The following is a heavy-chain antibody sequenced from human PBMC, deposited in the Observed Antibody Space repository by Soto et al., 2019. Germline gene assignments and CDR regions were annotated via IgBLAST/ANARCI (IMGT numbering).Heavy chain of an antibody. D-gene: IGHD2-15*01. J-gene: IGHJ4*02. CDR1: GGTFRSYT. CDR3: ARVMGCSGGSCYQWDDY. CDR2: IIPILGIA. Sequence: QVQLVQSGAEVKKPGSSVKVSCKASGGTFRSYTISSVRQAPGQGLEWMGRIIPILGIANYAQKFQGRVTITADKSTSIAYMELSSLRSEDTAVYYCARVMGCSGGSCYQWDDYWGQRTILTVSS. V-gene: IGHV1-69*02.